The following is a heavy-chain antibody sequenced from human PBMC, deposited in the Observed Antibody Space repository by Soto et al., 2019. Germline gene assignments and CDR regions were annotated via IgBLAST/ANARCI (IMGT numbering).Heavy chain of an antibody. J-gene: IGHJ4*02. Sequence: EVQLLESGGGLVQPGGSLRLSCAASGFTFSSYAMSWVRQAPGKGLEWVSAISGSGGSTYYADSVKGRFTISRDNAKNTLYLQMNSLRAEDTAVYYCAKVPREITMIDYFDYWGQGTLVTVSS. CDR2: ISGSGGST. V-gene: IGHV3-23*01. D-gene: IGHD3-22*01. CDR3: AKVPREITMIDYFDY. CDR1: GFTFSSYA.